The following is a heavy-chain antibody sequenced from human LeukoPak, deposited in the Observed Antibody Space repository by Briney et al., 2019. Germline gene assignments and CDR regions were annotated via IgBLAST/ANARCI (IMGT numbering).Heavy chain of an antibody. Sequence: ASVKVSCKASGYTFTSYDINWVRQAPGQGLEWMGWMNPNSGNTGYAQKFQGRVTMTRNTSISTDYMELSSLRSEGTAVYYCARVGGSYYKLSYYMDVWGKGTTVTVSS. CDR2: MNPNSGNT. CDR1: GYTFTSYD. V-gene: IGHV1-8*01. CDR3: ARVGGSYYKLSYYMDV. D-gene: IGHD1-26*01. J-gene: IGHJ6*03.